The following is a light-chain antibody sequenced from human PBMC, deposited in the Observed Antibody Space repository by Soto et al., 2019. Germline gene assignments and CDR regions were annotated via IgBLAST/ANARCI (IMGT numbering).Light chain of an antibody. CDR1: TSNIGAPYD. CDR2: GDN. CDR3: QSYDISLQNYV. Sequence: QSALTQPPSVSGAPGQRVSISCTGSTSNIGAPYDVHWYQHLPGTAPKLLIYGDNNRPSGVPDRFSGSKSGTSASLAITSLPAEDEADYYCQSYDISLQNYVFGTGTKVTVL. J-gene: IGLJ1*01. V-gene: IGLV1-40*01.